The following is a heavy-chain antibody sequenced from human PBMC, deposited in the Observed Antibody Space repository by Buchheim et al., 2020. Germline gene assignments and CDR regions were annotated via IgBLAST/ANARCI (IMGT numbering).Heavy chain of an antibody. V-gene: IGHV3-21*01. Sequence: EVQLVESGGGLVKPGGSLRLSCAASGFTFSSYSMNWVRQAPGKGLEWVSSISSSSSYIYYADSVKGRFTISRDNAKNSLYLQMNSLRAEDTAVYYCARDLGYYDSSGYWGVPGDYWGQATL. D-gene: IGHD3-22*01. CDR1: GFTFSSYS. CDR3: ARDLGYYDSSGYWGVPGDY. J-gene: IGHJ4*02. CDR2: ISSSSSYI.